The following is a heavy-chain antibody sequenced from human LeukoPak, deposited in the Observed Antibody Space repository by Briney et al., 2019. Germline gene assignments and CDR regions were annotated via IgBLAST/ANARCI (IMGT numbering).Heavy chain of an antibody. Sequence: GGSLRLSCAASGFTFSSYWMSWVRQAPGKGLEWVANIKQDGSEKYYVDSVKGRFTISRDNAKNSLYLQMNSLRAEDTAVYYCARGPRISYYYYMDVWGKGTTVTVSS. CDR2: IKQDGSEK. J-gene: IGHJ6*03. CDR3: ARGPRISYYYYMDV. CDR1: GFTFSSYW. V-gene: IGHV3-7*01. D-gene: IGHD1-14*01.